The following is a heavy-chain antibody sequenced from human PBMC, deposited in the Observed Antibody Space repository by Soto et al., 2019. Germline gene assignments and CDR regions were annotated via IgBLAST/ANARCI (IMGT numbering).Heavy chain of an antibody. CDR2: IYYSGST. V-gene: IGHV4-59*01. D-gene: IGHD3-22*01. CDR3: ARDHSDSSGTYRSLDI. J-gene: IGHJ3*02. Sequence: LSLTCTVSGGSISSYYWSWIRQPPGKGLEWIGYIYYSGSTNYNPSLKSRVTISVDTSKNQFSLKLSSVTAADTAVYYCARDHSDSSGTYRSLDIWDKGTMVTVSS. CDR1: GGSISSYY.